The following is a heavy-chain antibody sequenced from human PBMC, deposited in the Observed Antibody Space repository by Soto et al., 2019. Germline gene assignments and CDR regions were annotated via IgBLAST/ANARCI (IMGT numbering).Heavy chain of an antibody. Sequence: ASVKVSCKASGYTFTSYGISWVRQAPGQGLEWMGWISAYNGNTNYAQKLQGRVTMSTDTSTSTAYMELRSLRSDDTAVYYCARVNCSSTTCYTSFDPWGQGTLVPVSS. CDR3: ARVNCSSTTCYTSFDP. CDR1: GYTFTSYG. J-gene: IGHJ5*02. D-gene: IGHD2-2*02. CDR2: ISAYNGNT. V-gene: IGHV1-18*01.